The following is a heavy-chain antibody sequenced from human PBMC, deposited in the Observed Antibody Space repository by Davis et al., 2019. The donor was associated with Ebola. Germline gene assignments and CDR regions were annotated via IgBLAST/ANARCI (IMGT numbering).Heavy chain of an antibody. J-gene: IGHJ4*02. Sequence: PSETLSLTCAISGDSVSSGGWNWIRQSPSRGLEWLGRTYYSSKWYNDYAVSVKSRITINPDTSKNQFSLQLNSVTPEDTAVYYCARGWLRGYLDSWGQGILVTVSS. CDR3: ARGWLRGYLDS. CDR1: GDSVSSGG. CDR2: TYYSSKWYN. V-gene: IGHV6-1*01. D-gene: IGHD5-12*01.